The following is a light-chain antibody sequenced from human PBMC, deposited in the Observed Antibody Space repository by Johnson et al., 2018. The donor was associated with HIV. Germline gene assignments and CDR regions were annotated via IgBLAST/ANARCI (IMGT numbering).Light chain of an antibody. Sequence: QSVLTQPPSVSAAPGQKVTISCSGSSSNIGNNYVSWYQQLPGTAPKLLIYENNQRPSAIPDRFSVSKSGTSATLGITGLQTGDEADDYCGTWDSSLSTYVFGSGTKVTVL. CDR1: SSNIGNNY. CDR2: ENN. V-gene: IGLV1-51*02. CDR3: GTWDSSLSTYV. J-gene: IGLJ1*01.